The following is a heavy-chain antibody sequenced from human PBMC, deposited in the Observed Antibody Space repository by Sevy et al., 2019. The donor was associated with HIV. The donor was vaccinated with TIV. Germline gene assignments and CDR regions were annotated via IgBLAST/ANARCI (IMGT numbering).Heavy chain of an antibody. CDR3: AKPGKFSGSYLDAFDI. CDR2: ISYDGGNK. V-gene: IGHV3-30*18. J-gene: IGHJ3*02. Sequence: GGSLRLSCAASGFNFSSYGMHWVRQAPGKGLEWVAVISYDGGNKYYADSVKGRFTISKDNFKNTLYLQMNSLRAEDTAIYYCAKPGKFSGSYLDAFDIWGQGTMVTVSS. D-gene: IGHD1-26*01. CDR1: GFNFSSYG.